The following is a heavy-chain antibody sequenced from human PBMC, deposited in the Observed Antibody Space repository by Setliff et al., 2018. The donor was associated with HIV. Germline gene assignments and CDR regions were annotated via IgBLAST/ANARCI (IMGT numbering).Heavy chain of an antibody. J-gene: IGHJ6*03. Sequence: SETLSLTCTFSGVTSGDYYWTWIRQHPVKGLEWIGYIYSSRTKYYNPSLKRRLAISLDTSKNQFSLNLKSVTAADAAVYYCARGFCSGGFCYPNFYHYIYVLGKGTTVTVSS. CDR3: ARGFCSGGFCYPNFYHYIYV. CDR1: GVTSGDYY. V-gene: IGHV4-31*03. D-gene: IGHD2-15*01. CDR2: IYSSRTK.